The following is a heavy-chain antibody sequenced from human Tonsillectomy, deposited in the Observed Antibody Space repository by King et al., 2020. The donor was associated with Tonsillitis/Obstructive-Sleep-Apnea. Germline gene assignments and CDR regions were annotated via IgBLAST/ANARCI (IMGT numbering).Heavy chain of an antibody. D-gene: IGHD6-13*01. CDR3: ARDLGIAASGRIDY. V-gene: IGHV3-48*03. Sequence: VQLVESGGGLVQPGGSLRLSCATSGFTFSSFEMNWVRQAPGKGLEWVSYISARGTTIYYADSVKGRFTISRDNAKNSLSLQMNSLRAEDTAVYYCARDLGIAASGRIDYWGQGTLVTVSS. CDR1: GFTFSSFE. J-gene: IGHJ4*02. CDR2: ISARGTTI.